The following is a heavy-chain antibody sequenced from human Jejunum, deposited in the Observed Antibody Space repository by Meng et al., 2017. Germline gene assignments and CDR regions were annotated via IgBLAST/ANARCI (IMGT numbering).Heavy chain of an antibody. D-gene: IGHD5-18*01. CDR1: GGSISTSNW. CDR3: ASDVDTAMAIDY. CDR2: IYRGGST. Sequence: QVQLQESGPGLVKPSGTLSLTCPVSGGSISTSNWWGWVRQPPGKGLEWIGEIYRGGSTNYNPSLKSRVTISVDKSKNQFSLKLSSVTAADTAVYYCASDVDTAMAIDYWGQGTLVTVSS. V-gene: IGHV4-4*02. J-gene: IGHJ4*02.